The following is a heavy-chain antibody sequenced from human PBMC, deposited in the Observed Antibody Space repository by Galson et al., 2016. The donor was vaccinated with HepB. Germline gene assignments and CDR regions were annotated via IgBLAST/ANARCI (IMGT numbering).Heavy chain of an antibody. CDR2: IVVASGNT. J-gene: IGHJ6*02. CDR1: GFTFTSSA. V-gene: IGHV1-58*01. Sequence: SVKVSCKASGFTFTSSAVQWVRQARGQRLEWIGWIVVASGNTNYAQKFQERVTFTRDTTTRTAYMELSGLSSEDTAVYFCAAEAAWELPRRDHYYYQGLEVWGQGTTVTVSS. CDR3: AAEAAWELPRRDHYYYQGLEV. D-gene: IGHD1-26*01.